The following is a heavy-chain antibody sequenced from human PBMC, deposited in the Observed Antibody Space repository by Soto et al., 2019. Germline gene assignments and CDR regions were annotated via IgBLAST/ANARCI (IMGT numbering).Heavy chain of an antibody. V-gene: IGHV4-4*02. J-gene: IGHJ4*02. CDR1: GDSVSSPYY. CDR2: VFHTGTT. Sequence: QVQLQESGPGLVKPSGTLSLTCAVSGDSVSSPYYWCWVRQPPGKGLEWIGVVFHTGTTSYNPSLRXXVTISMDKSNNQFSLDLSSVTAADTAVYYCARSAGWYAVHSWGPGTLV. CDR3: ARSAGWYAVHS. D-gene: IGHD6-19*01.